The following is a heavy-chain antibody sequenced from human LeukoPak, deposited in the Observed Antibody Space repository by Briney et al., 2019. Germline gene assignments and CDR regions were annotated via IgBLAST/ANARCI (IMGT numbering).Heavy chain of an antibody. V-gene: IGHV3-53*01. CDR3: AKLKGWYGEGYFDY. D-gene: IGHD3-10*01. Sequence: PGGSLRLSCAASGFTVSSNYMSWVRQPPGKGLEWVSVIYSGGTTFYGDSVKGRFTISRDNSKNTLYLQMNSMRADDTAVYYCAKLKGWYGEGYFDYWGQGTVVTVSS. CDR2: IYSGGTT. CDR1: GFTVSSNY. J-gene: IGHJ4*02.